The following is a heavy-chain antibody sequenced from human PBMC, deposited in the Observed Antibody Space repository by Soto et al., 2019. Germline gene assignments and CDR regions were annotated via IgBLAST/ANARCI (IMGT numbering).Heavy chain of an antibody. CDR1: GFIFSSYG. D-gene: IGHD7-27*01. Sequence: PGGSLRLSCAASGFIFSSYGIHRVRQAPGKGLEWVAVISYDGSNKYYADSVKGRFTISRDNSKNTLYLQMNSLRAEDTAVYYCVKDGESKTGLDYWGQGTLVTVS. CDR2: ISYDGSNK. V-gene: IGHV3-30*18. CDR3: VKDGESKTGLDY. J-gene: IGHJ4*02.